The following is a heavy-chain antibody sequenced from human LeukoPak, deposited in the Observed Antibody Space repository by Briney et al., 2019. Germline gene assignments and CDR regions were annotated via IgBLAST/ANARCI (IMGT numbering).Heavy chain of an antibody. CDR3: ARVGNSSGWHDAFGYFDS. CDR1: GFNFSNNL. V-gene: IGHV3-30*09. J-gene: IGHJ4*02. Sequence: GGSLRLSCAASGFNFSNNLLHWVRQAPGKGLEWVAVSSFDGTKKYYADYVKGRFVISGDNSKNTLYLQMNSLRAEDTAAYYCARVGNSSGWHDAFGYFDSWGQGVLVTVSS. CDR2: SSFDGTKK. D-gene: IGHD6-19*01.